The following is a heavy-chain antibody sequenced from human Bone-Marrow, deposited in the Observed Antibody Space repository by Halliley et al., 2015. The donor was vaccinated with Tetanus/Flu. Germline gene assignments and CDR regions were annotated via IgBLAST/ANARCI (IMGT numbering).Heavy chain of an antibody. CDR2: IHYSGTT. J-gene: IGHJ4*02. CDR3: SRLTMIRGDRPY. D-gene: IGHD3-10*01. V-gene: IGHV4-59*01. Sequence: EWIGNIHYSGTTTSNPSLGSRLAISVDASKDQFSLRLSSVTAADTAVYYFSRLTMIRGDRPYWGQGTLVTVAS.